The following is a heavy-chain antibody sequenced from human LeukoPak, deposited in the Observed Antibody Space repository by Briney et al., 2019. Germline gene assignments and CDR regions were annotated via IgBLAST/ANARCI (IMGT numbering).Heavy chain of an antibody. CDR3: ARGMVTTAVGAFDV. CDR1: GVSINTYY. D-gene: IGHD4-17*01. CDR2: IYYTGTT. Sequence: PSETLSLTCTVSGVSINTYYWGWIRQPPGKGLEWIGYIYYTGTTNNNPSLKSRITMSVDTSRNQFSLNLKSVTAADTAVYYCARGMVTTAVGAFDVWGQGTMVTVS. V-gene: IGHV4-59*01. J-gene: IGHJ3*01.